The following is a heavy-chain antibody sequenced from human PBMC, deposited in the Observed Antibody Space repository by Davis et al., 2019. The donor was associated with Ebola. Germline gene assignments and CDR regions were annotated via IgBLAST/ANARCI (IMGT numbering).Heavy chain of an antibody. Sequence: GESLKISCKGSGYTFTTYWIGWVRQMPGEALEWMGIIYPGDSDTSYSPSFQGQVTISADKSISTVHLQWSSLKASDTAMYYCARRPAVVMGAMDAWGKGTTVTVS. CDR3: ARRPAVVMGAMDA. CDR2: IYPGDSDT. J-gene: IGHJ6*03. V-gene: IGHV5-51*01. D-gene: IGHD3-22*01. CDR1: GYTFTTYW.